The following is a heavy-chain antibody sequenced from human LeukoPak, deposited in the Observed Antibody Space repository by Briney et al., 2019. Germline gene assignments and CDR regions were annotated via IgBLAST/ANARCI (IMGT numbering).Heavy chain of an antibody. J-gene: IGHJ4*02. V-gene: IGHV1-18*04. CDR1: GNTFTDYG. D-gene: IGHD1-26*01. CDR3: AASLKFPFIVGTTFYFDY. CDR2: ISGYNGNK. Sequence: ASVKVSCKVFGNTFTDYGINWVRQAPGQGFKWMGWISGYNGNKKYAENLQDRLTLTTDTSTSTAYMELSSLRSEDTAVHYCAASLKFPFIVGTTFYFDYWGQGTLVTVSS.